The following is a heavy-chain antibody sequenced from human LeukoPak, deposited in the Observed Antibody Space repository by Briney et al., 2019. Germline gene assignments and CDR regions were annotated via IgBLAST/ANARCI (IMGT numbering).Heavy chain of an antibody. Sequence: GGSLRLSCAASGFTFSSYWLSWVRQAPGKGLEWVANIKQDGSEKYYVDSVKGRFTISRDNAKNSLYLQMNSLRAEDTAVYYCARVIKVLRYFARTYYFDYWGQGTLVTVSS. CDR2: IKQDGSEK. CDR1: GFTFSSYW. D-gene: IGHD3-9*01. CDR3: ARVIKVLRYFARTYYFDY. V-gene: IGHV3-7*01. J-gene: IGHJ4*02.